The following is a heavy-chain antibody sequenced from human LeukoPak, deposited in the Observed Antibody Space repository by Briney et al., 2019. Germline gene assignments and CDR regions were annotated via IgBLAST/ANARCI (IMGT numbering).Heavy chain of an antibody. D-gene: IGHD6-19*01. Sequence: GGSLRLSCAASGFTFSSYAMSWVRQAPGKGLEWVSVISDNGGSTYYVDSVKGRFTISRDNSKNTLYLQMNSLRAEDTAVYYCTSSIDYWGQGTLVTVSS. V-gene: IGHV3-23*01. CDR3: TSSIDY. J-gene: IGHJ4*02. CDR2: ISDNGGST. CDR1: GFTFSSYA.